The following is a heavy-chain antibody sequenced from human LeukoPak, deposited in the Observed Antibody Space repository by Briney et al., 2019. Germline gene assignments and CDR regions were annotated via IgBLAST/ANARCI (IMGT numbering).Heavy chain of an antibody. CDR1: GASIRSGDHH. CDR2: IYFSGSR. Sequence: SETLSLTCSVSGASIRSGDHHWSWLRQSPGKGLEWIGYIYFSGSRSSNPSLRSRLTISVDTSKNQFSLKLNSVTAADTALYYCARGGGGYTLYSFDYWGQGALVTVSS. D-gene: IGHD3-22*01. J-gene: IGHJ4*02. CDR3: ARGGGGYTLYSFDY. V-gene: IGHV4-30-4*08.